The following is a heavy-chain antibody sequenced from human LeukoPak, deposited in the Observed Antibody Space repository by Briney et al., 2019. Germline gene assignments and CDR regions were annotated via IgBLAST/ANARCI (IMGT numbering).Heavy chain of an antibody. Sequence: GESLKISCKGSGYSFTSYWIGWVRQMPGKGLEWIGIIFPGVSDTRYSPSFQGQVTILADKSIGTAYLQWSSLQASDTAMYYCARHLRARPFDYWGQGTLVTVSS. CDR1: GYSFTSYW. CDR3: ARHLRARPFDY. V-gene: IGHV5-51*01. J-gene: IGHJ4*02. CDR2: IFPGVSDT. D-gene: IGHD6-6*01.